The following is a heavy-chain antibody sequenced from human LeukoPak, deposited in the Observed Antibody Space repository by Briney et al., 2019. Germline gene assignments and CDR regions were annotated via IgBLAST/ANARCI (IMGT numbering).Heavy chain of an antibody. Sequence: GASVKVSCKASGYTFTSYGISWVRQAPGQGLEWMGWISAYNGNTNYAQKLQGRVTMTTDTSTSTAYMELRSLRSDDTAVYYCAREGPTVQGNYYYYYGMDVWGQGTTVTVSS. D-gene: IGHD4-17*01. CDR3: AREGPTVQGNYYYYYGMDV. CDR2: ISAYNGNT. CDR1: GYTFTSYG. V-gene: IGHV1-18*01. J-gene: IGHJ6*02.